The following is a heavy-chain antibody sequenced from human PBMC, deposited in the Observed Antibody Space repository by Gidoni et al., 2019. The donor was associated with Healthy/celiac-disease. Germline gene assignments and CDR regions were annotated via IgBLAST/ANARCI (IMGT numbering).Heavy chain of an antibody. V-gene: IGHV4-34*01. J-gene: IGHJ6*03. Sequence: QVQLQQWGAGLLKPSATLSLTCAAYGGSFSGYYWSWIRQPPGKGLEWIGEINHSGSTNYNPSLKSRVTISVDTSKNQFSLKLSSVTAAETAVYYCARGYSSPMDVWGKGTTVTVSS. CDR3: ARGYSSPMDV. D-gene: IGHD6-13*01. CDR2: INHSGST. CDR1: GGSFSGYY.